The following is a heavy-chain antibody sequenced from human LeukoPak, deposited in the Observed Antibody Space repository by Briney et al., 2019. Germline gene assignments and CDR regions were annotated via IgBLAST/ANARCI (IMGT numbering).Heavy chain of an antibody. CDR2: IYYSGST. J-gene: IGHJ3*02. Sequence: PSETLSLTCTVSGGSISSYYWSWLRQPPGKGLEWIGYIYYSGSTNYNPSLKSRVTISVDTSKNQFSLKLSSVTAADTAVYYCARVGSGRAFDIWGQGTMVTVSS. V-gene: IGHV4-59*01. CDR1: GGSISSYY. CDR3: ARVGSGRAFDI. D-gene: IGHD1-26*01.